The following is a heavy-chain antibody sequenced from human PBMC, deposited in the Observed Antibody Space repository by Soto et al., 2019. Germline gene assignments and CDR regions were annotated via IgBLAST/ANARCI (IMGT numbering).Heavy chain of an antibody. V-gene: IGHV1-18*01. D-gene: IGHD6-19*01. Sequence: QVQLVQSGAEVKKPGASVKVSCKASGYTFTSSGISWVRQAPGQGPEWTGWISTYNGDTNYAQKFQGRLTMTTDTSTSTAYMDLRSLRSDDRAVYYCARTVAGYFDSWGQGTLVTVSS. CDR3: ARTVAGYFDS. CDR1: GYTFTSSG. CDR2: ISTYNGDT. J-gene: IGHJ4*02.